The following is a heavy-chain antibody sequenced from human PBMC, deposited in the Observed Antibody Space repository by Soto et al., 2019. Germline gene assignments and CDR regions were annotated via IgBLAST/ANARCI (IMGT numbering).Heavy chain of an antibody. Sequence: GGSLRLSCAASGFTFSNAWMSWVRQAPGKGLEWVGRIKSKTDGGTTDYAAPVKGRFTISRDDSKNTLYLQMNSLKTEDTAVYYCTAASAAAGHQYRLAFRAQRTTDTVAS. CDR2: IKSKTDGGTT. J-gene: IGHJ6*02. CDR1: GFTFSNAW. CDR3: TAASAAAGHQYRLAF. V-gene: IGHV3-15*01. D-gene: IGHD3-16*02.